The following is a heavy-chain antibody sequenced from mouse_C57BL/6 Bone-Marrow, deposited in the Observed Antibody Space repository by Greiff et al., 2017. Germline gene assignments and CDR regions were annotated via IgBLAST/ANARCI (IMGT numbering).Heavy chain of an antibody. D-gene: IGHD1-1*01. J-gene: IGHJ1*03. CDR2: INPNNGGT. CDR1: GYTFTDYY. Sequence: EVQLQQSGPELVKPGASVKISCKASGYTFTDYYMNWVKQSHGKSLEWIGDINPNNGGTSYNQKFKGKATLTVDKSSSTAYMELRSLTSEDSAVYYCARDYYGSSPHWYFDVWGTGTTVTVSS. CDR3: ARDYYGSSPHWYFDV. V-gene: IGHV1-26*01.